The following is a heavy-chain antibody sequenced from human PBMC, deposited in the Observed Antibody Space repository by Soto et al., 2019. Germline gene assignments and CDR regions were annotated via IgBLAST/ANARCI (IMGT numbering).Heavy chain of an antibody. CDR1: GITFSSYG. CDR2: ISYDGSYI. D-gene: IGHD6-13*01. CDR3: AKEFSSSWYYFDC. V-gene: IGHV3-30*18. Sequence: QVQLVESGGGVVQPGRSLRLSCAASGITFSSYGMHWVRQAPGKGLEWVAAISYDGSYIYYVDSVKGRFTISRDNSRNTLYLQMNSLRAEDTAVYYCAKEFSSSWYYFDCWGQGTLVTVSS. J-gene: IGHJ4*02.